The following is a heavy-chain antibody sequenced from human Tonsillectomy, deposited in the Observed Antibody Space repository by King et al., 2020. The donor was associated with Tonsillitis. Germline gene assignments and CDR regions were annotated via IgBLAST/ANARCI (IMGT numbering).Heavy chain of an antibody. V-gene: IGHV3-74*01. J-gene: IGHJ6*02. CDR2: INSDGSST. D-gene: IGHD2-21*01. CDR1: GFTFSSYW. Sequence: VQLVESGGGLVQPGGSLRLSCAASGFTFSSYWLHWVRHAPGKGLVWVSRINSDGSSTSYADSVKGRFTISRDNAKNTLYLQMNSLRAEDTAVYYCARDGGGDGLPWTYYYGMDVWGQGTTVTVSS. CDR3: ARDGGGDGLPWTYYYGMDV.